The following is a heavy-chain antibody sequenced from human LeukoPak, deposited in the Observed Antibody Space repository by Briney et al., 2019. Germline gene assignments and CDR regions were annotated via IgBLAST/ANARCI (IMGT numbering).Heavy chain of an antibody. CDR1: GFTFSSYA. D-gene: IGHD3-16*01. CDR3: ARAPPFGGVERTVLNFDY. V-gene: IGHV3-30*04. J-gene: IGHJ4*02. CDR2: ISYDGSNK. Sequence: PGRSLRLSCAASGFTFSSYAMHWVRQAPGKGLEWVAVISYDGSNKYYADSVKGRFTISRDNSKNTLYLQMNSLRAEDTAVYYCARAPPFGGVERTVLNFDYWGQGTLVTVSS.